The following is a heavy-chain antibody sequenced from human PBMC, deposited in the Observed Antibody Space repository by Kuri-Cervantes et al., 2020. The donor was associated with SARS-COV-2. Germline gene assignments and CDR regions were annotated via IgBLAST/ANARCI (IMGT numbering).Heavy chain of an antibody. CDR2: ISSSSSYI. D-gene: IGHD2-15*01. CDR3: ARGVVAATPGFFQH. J-gene: IGHJ1*01. Sequence: GESLKISCAASGFTFSSYATSWVRQAPGKGLEWVSSISSSSSYIYYADSVKGRFTISRDNAKNSLYLQMNSLRAEDTALYYCARGVVAATPGFFQHWGQGTLVTVSS. CDR1: GFTFSSYA. V-gene: IGHV3-21*04.